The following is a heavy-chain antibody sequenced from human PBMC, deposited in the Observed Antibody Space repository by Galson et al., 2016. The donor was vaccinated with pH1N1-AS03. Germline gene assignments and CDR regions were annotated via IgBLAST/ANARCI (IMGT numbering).Heavy chain of an antibody. D-gene: IGHD6-19*01. Sequence: PALVKPTQTLTLTCTVTGFSLTTMREGVGWIRQPPGKALEWLALIYWNEDKRFSQSLKNRLTITKDTSKNEVVLTMTNMDPADTGTYYCAHSRVAVDASGAFDVWGQGTTVTVSS. V-gene: IGHV2-5*01. J-gene: IGHJ3*01. CDR2: IYWNEDK. CDR1: GFSLTTMREG. CDR3: AHSRVAVDASGAFDV.